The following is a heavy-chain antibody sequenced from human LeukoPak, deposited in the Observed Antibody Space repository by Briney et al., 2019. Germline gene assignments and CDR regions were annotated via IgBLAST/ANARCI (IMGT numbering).Heavy chain of an antibody. CDR2: IYYSGST. D-gene: IGHD6-6*01. CDR1: GGSISNYY. Sequence: SETLSLTCTVSGGSISNYYWSWLRQPPGKGLEWIAYIYYSGSTNYNPSLTSRVTISVDMSKHQFSLKLTSVTAADTAVYYCARGGAPGIAARHTYFDYWGQGTLVTVSS. J-gene: IGHJ4*02. V-gene: IGHV4-59*01. CDR3: ARGGAPGIAARHTYFDY.